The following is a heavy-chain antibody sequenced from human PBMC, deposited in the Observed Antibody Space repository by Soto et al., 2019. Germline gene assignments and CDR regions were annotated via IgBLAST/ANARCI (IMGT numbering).Heavy chain of an antibody. CDR1: GYTFTGYA. D-gene: IGHD1-26*01. J-gene: IGHJ4*02. CDR2: ITVYNGIK. Sequence: QVKLVQSGAEVKKPGASVKVSCKASGYTFTGYAVSWVRQAPGQGLEWMGSITVYNGIKNYAQKFQGRVTMTTDTSTSTAVLDLRSLTSDDTAVYYCGRGVGAFDDWGQGTLVTVSS. CDR3: GRGVGAFDD. V-gene: IGHV1-18*04.